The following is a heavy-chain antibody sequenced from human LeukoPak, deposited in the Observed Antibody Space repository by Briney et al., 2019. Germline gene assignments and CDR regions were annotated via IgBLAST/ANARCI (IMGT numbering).Heavy chain of an antibody. J-gene: IGHJ4*02. CDR3: ARAFFPYFDY. Sequence: SETLSLTCAVYGGSFSDYYWSWTRQFPGKGLEWIGEINDYGRTNYNPSLKSRVTVSVDTSKKQISLKLSSVTAADTAVYYCARAFFPYFDYWGQGTLVTVSS. CDR2: INDYGRT. V-gene: IGHV4-34*01. CDR1: GGSFSDYY.